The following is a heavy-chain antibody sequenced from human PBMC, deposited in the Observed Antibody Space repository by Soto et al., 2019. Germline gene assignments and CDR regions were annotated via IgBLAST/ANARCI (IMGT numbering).Heavy chain of an antibody. V-gene: IGHV1-8*01. CDR3: ARDLGSGWYYDY. CDR1: GYTFSSFD. D-gene: IGHD6-19*01. Sequence: GASVKVSCKASGYTFSSFDIIWVRQATGQGLEWMGWMDPKSGHTGYPQKFQGRVTMARNTSINTAYLELSRLTSDDTAVYFCARDLGSGWYYDYWGQGTLVTVSS. CDR2: MDPKSGHT. J-gene: IGHJ4*02.